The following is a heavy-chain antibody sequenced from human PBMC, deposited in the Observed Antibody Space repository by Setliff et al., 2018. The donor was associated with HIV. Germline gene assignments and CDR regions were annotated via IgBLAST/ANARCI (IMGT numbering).Heavy chain of an antibody. CDR1: GGTFSSYA. J-gene: IGHJ4*02. CDR3: AREISPSIGGDHFDS. V-gene: IGHV1-69*10. CDR2: IIPILGIA. Sequence: SVKVSCKASGGTFSSYAISWVRQAPGQGLEWMGGIIPILGIANYAQKFQGRVTITADESTSTAYMEVTSLRYQHTAVYYCAREISPSIGGDHFDSWGQGTLVTVSS. D-gene: IGHD3-10*01.